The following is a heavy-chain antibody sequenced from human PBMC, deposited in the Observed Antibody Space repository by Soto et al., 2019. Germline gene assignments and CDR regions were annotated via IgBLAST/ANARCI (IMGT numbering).Heavy chain of an antibody. CDR2: IFHSGTT. CDR1: GASISSSY. D-gene: IGHD6-6*01. Sequence: SETLSLTCTVSGASISSSYWSWIRKPPGKGLEWIGYIFHSGTTNYNPSLKSRVTISVDTSKNQFSLNLSSLTTADTAVYFCARGGNRYSSTSSGVCCFDYCRQRPLFP. CDR3: ARGGNRYSSTSSGVCCFDY. V-gene: IGHV4-59*01. J-gene: IGHJ4*02.